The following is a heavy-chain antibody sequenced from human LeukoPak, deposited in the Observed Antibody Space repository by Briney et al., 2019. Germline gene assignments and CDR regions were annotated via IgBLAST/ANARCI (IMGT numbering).Heavy chain of an antibody. CDR2: IYYSGST. CDR3: ARANTAGLQWFDY. V-gene: IGHV4-31*03. Sequence: SETLSLTCTVSGGSISSGGYYWSWIRQHPGKGLEWIGYIYYSGSTYYNPSLKSRVTISVDTSKNQFSLKLSSVTAADTAVYYCARANTAGLQWFDYWGQGTLVTVSS. J-gene: IGHJ4*02. D-gene: IGHD4-11*01. CDR1: GGSISSGGYY.